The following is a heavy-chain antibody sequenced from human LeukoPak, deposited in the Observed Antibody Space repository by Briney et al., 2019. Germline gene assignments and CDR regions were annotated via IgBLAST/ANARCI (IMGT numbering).Heavy chain of an antibody. CDR3: ARGDYYGSGSYYFHYYYYMDV. CDR2: ISSSVSTI. V-gene: IGHV3-11*01. D-gene: IGHD3-10*01. Sequence: GGSLRLSCAASGFTFSDYYMSWIRQAPGKGLEWVSYISSSVSTIYYADSVKGRFTISRDNAKNSLYLQMNSLRAEDTAVYYCARGDYYGSGSYYFHYYYYMDVWGKGTTVTVSS. J-gene: IGHJ6*03. CDR1: GFTFSDYY.